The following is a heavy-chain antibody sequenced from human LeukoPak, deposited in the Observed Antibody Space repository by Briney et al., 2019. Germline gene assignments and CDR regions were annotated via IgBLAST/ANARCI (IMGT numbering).Heavy chain of an antibody. CDR1: GFTFSSYW. Sequence: GGSLRLSCEVSGFTFSSYWMTWVRQAPGKGLEWVSSITSSGATTYYADSVKGRFTISRDISKNTLYLQMNSLTAEDSAVYYCAKEFIAGDGHIDCDSWGQGTLVTVSS. V-gene: IGHV3-23*01. D-gene: IGHD5-24*01. CDR3: AKEFIAGDGHIDCDS. CDR2: ITSSGATT. J-gene: IGHJ4*02.